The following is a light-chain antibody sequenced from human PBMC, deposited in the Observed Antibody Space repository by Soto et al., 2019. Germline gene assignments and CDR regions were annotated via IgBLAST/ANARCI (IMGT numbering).Light chain of an antibody. J-gene: IGLJ1*01. Sequence: QSALTQPPSASASLGASVTLTCTLSSGYSNYKVDWYQQRPGKGPRFVMRVGTGGIVGSKGDGIPDRFSVLGSGLNRYLTIKNIQEDDDSDYYCGAAHGSASNFVYVFGTGTKLTVL. V-gene: IGLV9-49*01. CDR3: GAAHGSASNFVYV. CDR2: VGTGGIVG. CDR1: SGYSNYK.